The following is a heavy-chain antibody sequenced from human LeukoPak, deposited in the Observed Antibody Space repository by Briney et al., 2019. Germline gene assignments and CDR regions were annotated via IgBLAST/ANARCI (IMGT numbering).Heavy chain of an antibody. Sequence: GGSLRLSCTASRSTFSSYWMHWVRQAPGKGLVWVSRVNSDGTSTNYAGSVKGRFTISRDNAKNTLYLQMNSLGVEDTAVYYCATEGPLPGGHDYWGQGTLVTVFS. V-gene: IGHV3-74*01. CDR3: ATEGPLPGGHDY. CDR1: RSTFSSYW. D-gene: IGHD2-15*01. CDR2: VNSDGTST. J-gene: IGHJ4*02.